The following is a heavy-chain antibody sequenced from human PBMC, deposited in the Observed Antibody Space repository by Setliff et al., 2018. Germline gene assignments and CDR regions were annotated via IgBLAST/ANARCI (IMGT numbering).Heavy chain of an antibody. CDR1: GGSISSGTYY. D-gene: IGHD4-17*01. CDR3: ARSMGDYGDYIEDAFDI. Sequence: LSLTCTVSGGSISSGTYYWNWVRQHPGKGLEWIGNIYNSGNTHYNPSLKSRVTISVDTSKNQLSLKLSSVTAADTAVYYCARSMGDYGDYIEDAFDIWGQGAMVTVSS. V-gene: IGHV4-31*03. CDR2: IYNSGNT. J-gene: IGHJ3*02.